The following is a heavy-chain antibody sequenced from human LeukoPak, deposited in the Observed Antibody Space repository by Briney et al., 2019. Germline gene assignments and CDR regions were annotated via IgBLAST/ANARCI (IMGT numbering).Heavy chain of an antibody. V-gene: IGHV3-33*01. Sequence: GRSLRLSCAASGFTFSNYGIHWVRQAPGKGLEWVALIWYDGSKKYYADSVKGRFTISRDNSRNTLYLQMNSLRADDTAMYYCVRDKVGPFSGTYGILDYWGQGTLVTVSS. J-gene: IGHJ4*02. CDR1: GFTFSNYG. CDR3: VRDKVGPFSGTYGILDY. D-gene: IGHD3-10*01. CDR2: IWYDGSKK.